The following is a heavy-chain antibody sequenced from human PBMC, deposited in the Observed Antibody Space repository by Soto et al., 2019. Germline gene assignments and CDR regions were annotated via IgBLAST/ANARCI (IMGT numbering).Heavy chain of an antibody. CDR2: ISSDGSNK. Sequence: QVQLVESGGGVVQPGRSLRLSCAASGFTFSSYAIHWFRQAPGKGLEWVAVISSDGSNKVYADSVKGRFTISRDNSKNTLYLQMYSLRPEYTAVYYCARGHSSGWFYFDYWGQGTLVTVSS. CDR1: GFTFSSYA. D-gene: IGHD6-19*01. J-gene: IGHJ4*02. V-gene: IGHV3-30*04. CDR3: ARGHSSGWFYFDY.